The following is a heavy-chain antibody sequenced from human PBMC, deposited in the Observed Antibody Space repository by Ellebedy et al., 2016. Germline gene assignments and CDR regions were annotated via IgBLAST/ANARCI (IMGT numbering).Heavy chain of an antibody. J-gene: IGHJ6*02. Sequence: SETLSLTXTVSGGSISSGDYYWSWIRQPPGKGLEWIGYIYYSGSTYYNPSLKSRVTISVDTSKNQFSLKLSSVTAADTAVYYCARDQGGSGRGYGMDVWGQGTTVTVSS. CDR2: IYYSGST. CDR3: ARDQGGSGRGYGMDV. CDR1: GGSISSGDYY. D-gene: IGHD3-10*01. V-gene: IGHV4-30-4*01.